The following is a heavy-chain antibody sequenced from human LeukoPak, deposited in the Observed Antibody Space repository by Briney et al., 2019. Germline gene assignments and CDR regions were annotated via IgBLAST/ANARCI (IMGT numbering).Heavy chain of an antibody. CDR1: GGSISSSSYY. J-gene: IGHJ6*03. V-gene: IGHV4-39*01. CDR3: ARAPYYYYYMDV. Sequence: SETLSLTCTVSGGSISSSSYYWGWIRQPPGKGLEWIGSIYYSGSTYYNPSLKSRVTISVDTSKNQFSLKLSSVTAADTAVYYCARAPYYYYYMDVWGKGTMVTVSS. CDR2: IYYSGST.